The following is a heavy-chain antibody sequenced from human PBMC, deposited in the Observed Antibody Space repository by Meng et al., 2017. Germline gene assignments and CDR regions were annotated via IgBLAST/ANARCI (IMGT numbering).Heavy chain of an antibody. CDR2: IYHSGST. CDR3: ARDRGAVAGTNFDY. Sequence: QVQVQESGPGLGKPSGTLSLTGAVSGASISSSNWCSWVRQPPGKGLEWIGEIYHSGSTNYNPSLKSRVTISVDKSKNQFSLKLSSVTAADTAVYYCARDRGAVAGTNFDYWGQGTLVTVSS. V-gene: IGHV4-4*02. D-gene: IGHD6-19*01. CDR1: GASISSSNW. J-gene: IGHJ4*02.